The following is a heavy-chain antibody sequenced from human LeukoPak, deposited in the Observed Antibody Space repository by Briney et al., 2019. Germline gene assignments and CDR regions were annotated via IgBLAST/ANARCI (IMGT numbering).Heavy chain of an antibody. D-gene: IGHD5-18*01. CDR1: GFTFSNYA. CDR3: ARARSSYGYGDAFDI. Sequence: GGSLRLSCAASGFTFSNYAIHWVRQAPGKGLEWVAVISYDGSSKYYADSVKGRFTISRDNSKNTLYLQMNSLRAEDTAVYYCARARSSYGYGDAFDIWGQGTMVTVSS. J-gene: IGHJ3*02. CDR2: ISYDGSSK. V-gene: IGHV3-30*04.